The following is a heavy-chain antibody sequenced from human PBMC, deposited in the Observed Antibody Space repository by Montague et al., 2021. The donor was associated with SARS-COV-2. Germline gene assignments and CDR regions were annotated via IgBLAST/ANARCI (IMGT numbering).Heavy chain of an antibody. CDR2: IDWDDDK. CDR1: GFSLSTSGMC. D-gene: IGHD3-10*01. CDR3: ARTAGTDYTGYYNNTREA. J-gene: IGHJ6*04. V-gene: IGHV2-70*11. Sequence: PALVKPTQTLTLTCTFSGFSLSTSGMCVSWIRQPPGKALEWLARIDWDDDKYYSTSLKTRLTISKDTSKNQVVLTMTNMDPVDTATYYCARTAGTDYTGYYNNTREAGGKGTTVPASS.